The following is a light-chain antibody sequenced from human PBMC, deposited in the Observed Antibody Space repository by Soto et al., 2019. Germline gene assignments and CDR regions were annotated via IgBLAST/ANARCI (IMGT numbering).Light chain of an antibody. V-gene: IGLV1-44*01. Sequence: QSALTQPPSASGTPGQRVTISCSGSSSNIGSNTVNWYQQLPGTAPKLLIYSNNQRPSGVPDRFSGSKSGTSASLAISGLQSEDEADYYCAAWDDSMNGYVFGTGIKVNV. CDR1: SSNIGSNT. J-gene: IGLJ1*01. CDR3: AAWDDSMNGYV. CDR2: SNN.